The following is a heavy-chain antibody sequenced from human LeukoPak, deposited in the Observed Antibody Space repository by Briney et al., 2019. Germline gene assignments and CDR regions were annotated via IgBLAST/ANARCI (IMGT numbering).Heavy chain of an antibody. D-gene: IGHD3-10*01. J-gene: IGHJ5*02. CDR2: INPTGGST. CDR3: AREAVRGVFLNWFDP. V-gene: IGHV1-46*01. CDR1: GYTFTSYY. Sequence: ASVKVSCKASGYTFTSYYMHWVRQAPGQGLEWMGLINPTGGSTGYAQKFQGRVTMTRDTSTSTVYMELSSLRSEDTAVYYCAREAVRGVFLNWFDPWGQGTLVTVSS.